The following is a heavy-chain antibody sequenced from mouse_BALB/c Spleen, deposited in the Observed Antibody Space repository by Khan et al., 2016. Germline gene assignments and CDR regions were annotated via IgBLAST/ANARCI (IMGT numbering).Heavy chain of an antibody. Sequence: ELVESGGGLVQPGGSLRLSCATSGFTFTDYYMSWVRQPPGQALEWLAFIRNKANSYTTAYSASVKGRFTISIDNSQSILYPQMNTLRAEDSATYYCPRNTIGMYYLSQATSVTVSS. CDR3: PRNTIGMYY. V-gene: IGHV7-3*02. CDR2: IRNKANSYTT. D-gene: IGHD2-14*01. CDR1: GFTFTDYY. J-gene: IGHJ4*01.